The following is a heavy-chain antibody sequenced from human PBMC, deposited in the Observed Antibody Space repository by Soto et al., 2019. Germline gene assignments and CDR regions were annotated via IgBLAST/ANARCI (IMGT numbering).Heavy chain of an antibody. V-gene: IGHV4-61*01. CDR1: GGSASSGSYY. J-gene: IGHJ6*02. Sequence: SETLSLTCTVSGGSASSGSYYWSWIRQPPGKGLEWIGYIYYSGSTNYNPSLKSRVTISVDTSKNQFSLKLSSVTAADTAVYYCARDTVVRGVSPYYYYGMDVWGQGTTVTVSS. D-gene: IGHD3-10*01. CDR3: ARDTVVRGVSPYYYYGMDV. CDR2: IYYSGST.